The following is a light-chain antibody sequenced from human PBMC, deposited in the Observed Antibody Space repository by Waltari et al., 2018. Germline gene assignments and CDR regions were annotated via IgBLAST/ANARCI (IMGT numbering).Light chain of an antibody. CDR3: QERSNWPGGA. J-gene: IGKJ4*01. V-gene: IGKV3-11*01. Sequence: EIVLTQSPATLSLSPGERATLSCRASQSVRTYLAWYQHRPGLAPRLLIYDASNRATDVPARFSGSESGTDFTLTISSLQPEDFAVYYCQERSNWPGGAFGGGTKVE. CDR2: DAS. CDR1: QSVRTY.